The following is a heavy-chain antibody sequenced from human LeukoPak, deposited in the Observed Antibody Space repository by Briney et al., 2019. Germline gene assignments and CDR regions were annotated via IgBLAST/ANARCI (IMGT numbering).Heavy chain of an antibody. CDR1: GFTFSSYS. J-gene: IGHJ4*02. CDR2: ISSSSSYI. Sequence: GGSLRLSCAASGFTFSSYSMNWVRQAPGKGLEWVSSISSSSSYIYYADSVKGRFTISRDNAKNSLYLQMNSLRAEDTAVYYCAREGAYSSPSSDFDYWGQGTLVTVSS. V-gene: IGHV3-21*01. D-gene: IGHD6-13*01. CDR3: AREGAYSSPSSDFDY.